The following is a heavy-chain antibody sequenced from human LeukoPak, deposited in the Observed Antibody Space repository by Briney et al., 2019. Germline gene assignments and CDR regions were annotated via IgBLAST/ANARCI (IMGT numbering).Heavy chain of an antibody. CDR1: GFTFDDYG. CDR2: INWNGGST. D-gene: IGHD7-27*01. Sequence: SGGALRLSCAASGFTFDDYGMSWVRQAPGKGLEWVSGINWNGGSTVYADSVKGRFTISRDNAKNSLYLQMNSLRAEDTAVYYCAIKPEGLGNWGQGTLVTVSS. CDR3: AIKPEGLGN. J-gene: IGHJ4*02. V-gene: IGHV3-20*04.